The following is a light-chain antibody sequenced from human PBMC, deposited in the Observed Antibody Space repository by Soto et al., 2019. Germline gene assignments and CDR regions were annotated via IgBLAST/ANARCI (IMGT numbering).Light chain of an antibody. J-gene: IGLJ3*02. CDR3: AAWDDSLNAWA. V-gene: IGLV1-44*01. Sequence: QAVVTQPPSAAGTPGQRVTIAFSGSSSNIGRNTVKWYRQLPGTAPKLLIGSSDQRPSGVPDRFFGSQSGTSASLAISGLQSEDEADYICAAWDDSLNAWAFGGGTKVTVL. CDR2: SSD. CDR1: SSNIGRNT.